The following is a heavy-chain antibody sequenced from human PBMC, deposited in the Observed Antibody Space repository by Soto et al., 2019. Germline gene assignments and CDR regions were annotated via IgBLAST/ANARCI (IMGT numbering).Heavy chain of an antibody. CDR2: IIPIFGTA. J-gene: IGHJ4*02. CDR1: GGTFSSYA. CDR3: ASRLGYYDTAFDY. V-gene: IGHV1-69*06. Sequence: GASVKVSCKASGGTFSSYAISWVRQAPGQGLEWMGGIIPIFGTANYAQKFQGRVTITADKSTSTAYMELSSLRSEDTAVYYCASRLGYYDTAFDYWGQGTLVTVSS. D-gene: IGHD3-22*01.